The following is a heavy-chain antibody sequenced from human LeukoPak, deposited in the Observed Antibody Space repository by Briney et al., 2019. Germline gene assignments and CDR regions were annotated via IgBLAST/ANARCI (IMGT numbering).Heavy chain of an antibody. CDR1: GYSFPIYW. V-gene: IGHV5-51*01. D-gene: IGHD5-24*01. J-gene: IGHJ3*02. CDR3: TRSPRDGYLDAFDI. CDR2: IYHGDSNV. Sequence: GESLKISCKGSGYSFPIYWIAWVRQMPGKGLEWMGIIYHGDSNVRYSPSFQGQVTISADKSVTTAYLQWSSLKASDTAMYYCTRSPRDGYLDAFDIWGQGTMVTVSS.